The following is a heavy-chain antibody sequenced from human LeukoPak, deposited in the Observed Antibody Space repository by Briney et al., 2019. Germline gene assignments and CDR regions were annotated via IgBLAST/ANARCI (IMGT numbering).Heavy chain of an antibody. Sequence: ASVKVSCKASGYSFIGYYMHWVRQAPGQGLEWMGWIKSNSGGTHYAQKFQGRVTMTRDTSITTAYMELSSLRSEDTAVYYCARDRGGYGSGNDYWGQGTLVTVSS. CDR1: GYSFIGYY. V-gene: IGHV1-2*02. J-gene: IGHJ4*02. CDR2: IKSNSGGT. CDR3: ARDRGGYGSGNDY. D-gene: IGHD3-10*01.